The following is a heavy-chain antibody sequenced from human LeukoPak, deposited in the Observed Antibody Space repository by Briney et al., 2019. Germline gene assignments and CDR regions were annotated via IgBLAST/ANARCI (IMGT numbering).Heavy chain of an antibody. CDR3: AKDMGDSDAFDI. V-gene: IGHV3-9*01. J-gene: IGHJ3*02. CDR1: GFTFDDYA. Sequence: PGGSLRLSCAASGFTFDDYAMHWVRQAPGKGLEWVSGISWNSGSIGYADSVKGRFTISRDNAKNSLYLQMNSLRAEDTALYYCAKDMGDSDAFDIWGQGTMVTVSS. D-gene: IGHD2-21*02. CDR2: ISWNSGSI.